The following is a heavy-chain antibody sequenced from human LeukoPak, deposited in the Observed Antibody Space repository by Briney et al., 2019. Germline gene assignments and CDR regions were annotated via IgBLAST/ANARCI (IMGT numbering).Heavy chain of an antibody. CDR3: AKDYITGTTLGPYYFDY. CDR2: ISGSGGST. V-gene: IGHV3-23*01. CDR1: GFTFSSYG. J-gene: IGHJ4*02. D-gene: IGHD1-20*01. Sequence: GGSLRLSCAASGFTFSSYGMHWVRQAPGKGLEWVSGISGSGGSTYYADSVKGRFTISRDNSKNTLYLQMNSLRAEDTAVYYCAKDYITGTTLGPYYFDYWGQGTLVTVSS.